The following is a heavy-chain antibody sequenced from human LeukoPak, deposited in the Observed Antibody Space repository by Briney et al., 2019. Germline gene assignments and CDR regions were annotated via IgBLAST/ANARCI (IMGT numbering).Heavy chain of an antibody. J-gene: IGHJ6*02. Sequence: PGGSLRLSCAASGLSISDNYMSWARQAPGKGLEWVSIIHSGGNIYYADSVKGRFTISRDNSKNTLYLQMNSLRAEDTAVYYCARDRGYAMDVWGQGTTVTVSS. D-gene: IGHD1-1*01. CDR2: IHSGGNI. CDR3: ARDRGYAMDV. CDR1: GLSISDNY. V-gene: IGHV3-53*01.